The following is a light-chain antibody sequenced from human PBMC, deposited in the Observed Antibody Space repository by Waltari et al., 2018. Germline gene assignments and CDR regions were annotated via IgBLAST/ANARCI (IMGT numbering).Light chain of an antibody. Sequence: DLVMTQSPDSLAVSLGERATINGKSSQSVLYSSNNKNYLAWYQQKPGQPPKLLIYWASTRESGVPDRFSGSGSGTDFTLTISSLQAEDVAVYYCQQYYSTPYTFGQGTKLEIK. CDR2: WAS. V-gene: IGKV4-1*01. CDR3: QQYYSTPYT. J-gene: IGKJ2*01. CDR1: QSVLYSSNNKNY.